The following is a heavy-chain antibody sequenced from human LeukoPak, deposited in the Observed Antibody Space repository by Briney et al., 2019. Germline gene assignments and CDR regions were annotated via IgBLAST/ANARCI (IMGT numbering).Heavy chain of an antibody. CDR2: ISSSSSTI. J-gene: IGHJ4*02. V-gene: IGHV3-48*01. CDR3: ARGLSHDSSGYRCFDY. Sequence: EGSLRLSCAASGFTFSSYSMNWVRQAPGKGLEWVSYISSSSSTIYYADSVKGRFTISRDNAKNSLYLQMNSLRAEDTAVYYCARGLSHDSSGYRCFDYWGQGTLVTVSS. CDR1: GFTFSSYS. D-gene: IGHD3-22*01.